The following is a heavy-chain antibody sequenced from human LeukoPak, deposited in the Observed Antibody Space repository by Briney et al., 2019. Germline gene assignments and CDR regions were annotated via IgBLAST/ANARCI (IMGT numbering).Heavy chain of an antibody. J-gene: IGHJ3*02. CDR2: IRYDGSNK. D-gene: IGHD3-10*01. V-gene: IGHV3-30*02. Sequence: GGSLRLSCAASGFTFSNYGMHWVRQAPGKGLEWVAFIRYDGSNKYYADSVKGRFTISRDNSKNTLYLQMNSLRAEDTAVYYCARDLLWFGRPVFAFDIWGQGTMVTVSS. CDR1: GFTFSNYG. CDR3: ARDLLWFGRPVFAFDI.